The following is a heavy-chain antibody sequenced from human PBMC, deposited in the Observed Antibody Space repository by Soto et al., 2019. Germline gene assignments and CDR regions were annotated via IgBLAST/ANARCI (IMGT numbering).Heavy chain of an antibody. D-gene: IGHD2-8*02. CDR3: VKGSRTARPYYFDS. CDR1: GFSFSGSA. CDR2: INGGGSDT. Sequence: GGSLRLSCAASGFSFSGSAMSWVRRAPGEGLEWVSAINGGGSDTYHADSAKGRFSISRDNSKIMLYMQMNSLRAEDTAIYYCVKGSRTARPYYFDSWGQGTLVTVSS. V-gene: IGHV3-23*01. J-gene: IGHJ4*02.